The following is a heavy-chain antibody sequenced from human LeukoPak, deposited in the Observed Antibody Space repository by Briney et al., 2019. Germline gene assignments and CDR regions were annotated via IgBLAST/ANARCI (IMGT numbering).Heavy chain of an antibody. J-gene: IGHJ4*02. CDR1: GGSVSSGSYY. D-gene: IGHD6-19*01. CDR3: ARGTVAGKGAVDY. V-gene: IGHV4-61*01. CDR2: IYYSGST. Sequence: PSETLSLTCTVSGGSVSSGSYYWSWIRQPPGKGLEWIGYIYYSGSTNYNPSLKSRVTISVDTSKNQFSLKLSSVTAADTAVYYCARGTVAGKGAVDYWGQGTLVTVSS.